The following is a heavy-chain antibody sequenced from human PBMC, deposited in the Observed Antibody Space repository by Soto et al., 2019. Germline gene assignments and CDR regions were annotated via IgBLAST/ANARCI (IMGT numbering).Heavy chain of an antibody. V-gene: IGHV3-72*01. CDR3: ARVSTPSIDY. Sequence: EVQLVESGGGLVQPGGSLRLSCAASGFTFSDHYMDWVRQAPGKGLEWVGRVRNKANSYTTEYAASVKGRFTISRDDSKNSLYLQMNSLKIEDTAVYYFARVSTPSIDYWGQGTLVTVSS. CDR2: VRNKANSYTT. J-gene: IGHJ4*02. D-gene: IGHD2-15*01. CDR1: GFTFSDHY.